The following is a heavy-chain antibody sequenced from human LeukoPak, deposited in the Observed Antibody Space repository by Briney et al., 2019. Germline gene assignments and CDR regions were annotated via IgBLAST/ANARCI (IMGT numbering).Heavy chain of an antibody. D-gene: IGHD3-22*01. J-gene: IGHJ4*02. CDR1: GGSFSGYY. CDR3: ARGPYDSSGGVDY. Sequence: PSETLSLTCAVYGGSFSGYYWSWIRQPPGKGLEWIGEINHSGSTNYNPSLKSRVTISVDTSKNQFSLKLSSVTAADTAVYYCARGPYDSSGGVDYWGQGTLVTVSS. CDR2: INHSGST. V-gene: IGHV4-34*01.